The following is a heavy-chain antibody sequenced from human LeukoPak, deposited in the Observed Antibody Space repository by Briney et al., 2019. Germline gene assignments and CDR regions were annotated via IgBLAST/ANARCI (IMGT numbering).Heavy chain of an antibody. D-gene: IGHD2-2*01. CDR2: INWNGGST. CDR1: GFTFDDYG. J-gene: IGHJ4*02. Sequence: RSGGSLRLSCAASGFTFDDYGMSWVRQAPGKGLEWVSGINWNGGSTGYADSVKGRFIISRDNAKNSLYLQMNSLRAEDTALYYCARDRSSTSCQDYWGQGTLVTVSS. V-gene: IGHV3-20*04. CDR3: ARDRSSTSCQDY.